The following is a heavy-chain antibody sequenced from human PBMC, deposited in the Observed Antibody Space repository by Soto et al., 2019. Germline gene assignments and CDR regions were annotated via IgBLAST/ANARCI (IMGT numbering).Heavy chain of an antibody. CDR1: GFTFSSYC. J-gene: IGHJ5*02. CDR2: ISYDGSNK. D-gene: IGHD3-3*01. V-gene: IGHV3-30*03. Sequence: GGSLRLSCAASGFTFSSYCMHWVRQAPGKGLEWVAVISYDGSNKYYADSVKGRFTISRDNSKNTLYLQMNSLRAEDTAVYYCARKWRTIFPKNWFDPWGQGTLVTVSS. CDR3: ARKWRTIFPKNWFDP.